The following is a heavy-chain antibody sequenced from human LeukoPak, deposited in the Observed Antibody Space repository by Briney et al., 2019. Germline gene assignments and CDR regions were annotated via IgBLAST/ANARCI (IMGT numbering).Heavy chain of an antibody. D-gene: IGHD3-3*01. J-gene: IGHJ4*02. CDR2: MNPNSGST. Sequence: ASVKVSCKASGYTFTSYDINWVRQATGQGLEWMGWMNPNSGSTSYAQKFQGRVTMTRDMSTSTVYMELSSLRSEDTAVYYCARDLRYDTFDYWGQGTLVTVSS. CDR3: ARDLRYDTFDY. V-gene: IGHV1-8*01. CDR1: GYTFTSYD.